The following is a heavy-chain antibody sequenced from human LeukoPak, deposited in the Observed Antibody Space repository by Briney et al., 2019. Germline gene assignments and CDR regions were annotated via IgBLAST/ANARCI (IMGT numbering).Heavy chain of an antibody. CDR2: ISSSSSYI. Sequence: PGGSLRLSCAASGFTFSSYSMNWVRQAPGKGLEWVSSISSSSSYIYYADSVKGRFTISRDNAKNSLYLQMNSLRAEDTAVYYCARAPGGPVPAILAAFDTWGQGTMVTVSS. J-gene: IGHJ3*02. CDR3: ARAPGGPVPAILAAFDT. V-gene: IGHV3-21*01. CDR1: GFTFSSYS. D-gene: IGHD2-2*01.